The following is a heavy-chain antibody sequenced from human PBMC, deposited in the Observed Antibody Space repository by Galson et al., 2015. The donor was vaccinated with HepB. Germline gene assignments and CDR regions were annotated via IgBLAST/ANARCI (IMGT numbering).Heavy chain of an antibody. CDR1: GFSFSDYW. Sequence: SLRPSCAASGFSFSDYWVSWIRQAPGKRPEWVANIRYDEYEYYYADFVKGRFTISRDNARNSVFLQMSSLRRDDTAIYYCVRDRTYKGGNFFDFWGQGALVTVSS. J-gene: IGHJ4*02. CDR2: IRYDEYEY. CDR3: VRDRTYKGGNFFDF. V-gene: IGHV3-7*03. D-gene: IGHD3-10*01.